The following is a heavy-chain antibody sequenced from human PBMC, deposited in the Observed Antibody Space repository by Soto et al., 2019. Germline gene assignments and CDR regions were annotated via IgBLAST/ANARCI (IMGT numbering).Heavy chain of an antibody. D-gene: IGHD2-2*01. CDR2: ISYDGSNK. Sequence: QVQLVESGGGVVQPGRSLRLSCAASGFTFSSYGMHWVRQAPGKGLEWVAVISYDGSNKYYADSVKGRFTISRDNSKNTLDLQMNSLGAEDTAGYYCGKGGCSSTSCYAAYYYGMDGWGQGATGTVSS. V-gene: IGHV3-30*18. CDR3: GKGGCSSTSCYAAYYYGMDG. CDR1: GFTFSSYG. J-gene: IGHJ6*02.